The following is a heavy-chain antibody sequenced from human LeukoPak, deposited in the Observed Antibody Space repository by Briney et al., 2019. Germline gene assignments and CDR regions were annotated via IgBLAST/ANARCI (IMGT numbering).Heavy chain of an antibody. D-gene: IGHD3-9*01. CDR2: FDPEDGET. CDR1: GYTLTELS. J-gene: IGHJ6*03. V-gene: IGHV1-24*01. CDR3: ARVPSAGFDWLLATYYYYYMDV. Sequence: ASVKVSCKVSGYTLTELSMHWVRQAPGKGLEWMGGFDPEDGETIYAQKLQGRVTMTTDTSTSTAYMELRSLRSDDTAVYYCARVPSAGFDWLLATYYYYYMDVWGKGTTVTVSS.